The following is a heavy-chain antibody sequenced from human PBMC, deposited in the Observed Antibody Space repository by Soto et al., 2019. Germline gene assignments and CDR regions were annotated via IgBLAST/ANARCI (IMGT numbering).Heavy chain of an antibody. D-gene: IGHD6-19*01. CDR2: INHSGST. Sequence: SETLSLTCAVYGGSFSGYYWSWIRQPPGKGLEWIGEINHSGSTNYNPSLKSRVTISVDTSKNQFSLKLSSVTAADTAVYYCEGAIAVAIFDYWGQGTLVTVSS. CDR3: EGAIAVAIFDY. J-gene: IGHJ4*02. V-gene: IGHV4-34*01. CDR1: GGSFSGYY.